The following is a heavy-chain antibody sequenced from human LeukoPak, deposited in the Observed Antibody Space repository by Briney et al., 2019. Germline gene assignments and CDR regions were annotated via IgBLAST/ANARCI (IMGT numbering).Heavy chain of an antibody. J-gene: IGHJ4*02. Sequence: PTGGSLRLSCAASGFTFSSYAMSWVRQAPGKGLEWVSAISGRGGSTYYADSVKGRFTISRDNSKNTLYLQMNSLRAEDTAVYYCAKGTYSSGWYAVDYWGQGTLVTVSS. V-gene: IGHV3-23*01. CDR3: AKGTYSSGWYAVDY. CDR2: ISGRGGST. CDR1: GFTFSSYA. D-gene: IGHD6-19*01.